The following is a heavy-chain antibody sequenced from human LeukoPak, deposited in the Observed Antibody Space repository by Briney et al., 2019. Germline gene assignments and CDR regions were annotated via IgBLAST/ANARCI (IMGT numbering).Heavy chain of an antibody. D-gene: IGHD3-10*02. V-gene: IGHV3-48*04. CDR3: AELGITMIGGV. J-gene: IGHJ6*04. CDR2: ISSSGSTI. CDR1: GFTFSNYN. Sequence: PGGSLRLSCAAPGFTFSNYNMNWVRQAPGKGLEWVSYISSSGSTIYYADSVKGRFTISRDNAKNSLYLQMNSLRAEDTAVYYCAELGITMIGGVWGKGTTVTISS.